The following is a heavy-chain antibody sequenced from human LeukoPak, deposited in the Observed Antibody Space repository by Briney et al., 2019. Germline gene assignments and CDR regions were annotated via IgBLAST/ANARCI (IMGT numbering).Heavy chain of an antibody. CDR3: AREVPQTFWSGSTYFDY. V-gene: IGHV3-30-3*01. CDR2: ISYDGSNK. J-gene: IGHJ4*02. D-gene: IGHD3-3*01. CDR1: GFTFSSYA. Sequence: GGSLRLSCAASGFTFSSYAMHWVRQAPGKGLEWVAVISYDGSNKYYADSVKGRFTISRDNSKNTLYLQMNSLRAEDTAVYYCAREVPQTFWSGSTYFDYWGQGTLVTVSS.